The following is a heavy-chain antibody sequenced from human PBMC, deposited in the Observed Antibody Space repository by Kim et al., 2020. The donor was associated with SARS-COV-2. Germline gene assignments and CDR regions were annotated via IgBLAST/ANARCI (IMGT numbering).Heavy chain of an antibody. D-gene: IGHD5-18*01. CDR2: GGT. J-gene: IGHJ4*02. V-gene: IGHV4-59*01. CDR3: ARRYGPFAY. Sequence: GGTNSNPSLQRRVTISVDTSKNQFSLKLGSVTAADTAVYYCARRYGPFAYWGQGTLVTVSS.